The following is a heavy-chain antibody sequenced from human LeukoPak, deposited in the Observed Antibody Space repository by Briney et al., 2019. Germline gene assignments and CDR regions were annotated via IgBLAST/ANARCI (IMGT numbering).Heavy chain of an antibody. CDR1: GFTFSSYE. CDR2: ISSSGSTI. V-gene: IGHV3-48*03. J-gene: IGHJ5*02. D-gene: IGHD2-2*01. CDR3: ARGMVEIVVVPAAIDWFDP. Sequence: QAGGSLRLSCAASGFTFSSYEMNWVRQAPGKGLEWVSYISSSGSTIYYADSVKGRFTISRDNAKNSLYLQMNSLRAEDTAVYYCARGMVEIVVVPAAIDWFDPWGEGTLVTVST.